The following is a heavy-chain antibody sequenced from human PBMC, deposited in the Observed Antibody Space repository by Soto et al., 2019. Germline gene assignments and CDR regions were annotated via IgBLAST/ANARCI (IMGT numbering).Heavy chain of an antibody. CDR2: IYYSGST. V-gene: IGHV4-30-4*01. D-gene: IGHD3-3*01. Sequence: PSETLSLTCTVSGDSISSGDYYWSWIRQPPWKGLQWIGYIYYSGSTYYNPSLESRVSLSVDTSKNQFSLNLSSVTAADTAVYYCARGGPYDFWSGAPVFNWFDPWGQGXLVTVYS. J-gene: IGHJ5*01. CDR1: GDSISSGDYY. CDR3: ARGGPYDFWSGAPVFNWFDP.